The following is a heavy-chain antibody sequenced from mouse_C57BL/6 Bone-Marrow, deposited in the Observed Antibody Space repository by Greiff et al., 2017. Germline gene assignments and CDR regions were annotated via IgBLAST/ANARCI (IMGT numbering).Heavy chain of an antibody. D-gene: IGHD1-1*01. J-gene: IGHJ4*01. Sequence: QVQLQQPGAELVKPGASVKLSCKASGYTFTSYWMHWVKQRPGQGLEWIGMIHPNSGSTNYNEKFKSKATLTVDKSSSTAYMQLSSLTSEDSAVYYCARWNYYGSRDAMDYWGQGTSVTVSS. CDR3: ARWNYYGSRDAMDY. CDR2: IHPNSGST. CDR1: GYTFTSYW. V-gene: IGHV1-64*01.